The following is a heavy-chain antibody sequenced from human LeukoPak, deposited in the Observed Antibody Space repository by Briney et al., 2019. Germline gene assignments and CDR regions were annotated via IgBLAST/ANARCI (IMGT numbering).Heavy chain of an antibody. CDR2: IKQDGSEK. J-gene: IGHJ4*02. Sequence: GGSLRLSCAASGFTFSSFWMSWVRQAPGKGLEWVANIKQDGSEKYYVDSVKGRFTISRDNARNSLYLQLNSLRAEDTAVYYCTREGITAAADYWGQGTLVTVSS. CDR3: TREGITAAADY. V-gene: IGHV3-7*01. D-gene: IGHD6-13*01. CDR1: GFTFSSFW.